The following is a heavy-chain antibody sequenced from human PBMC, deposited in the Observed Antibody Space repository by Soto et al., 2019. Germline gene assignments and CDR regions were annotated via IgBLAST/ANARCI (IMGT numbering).Heavy chain of an antibody. Sequence: EVQLVESGGGLVKPGGSLRLSCAASGFTFSSDSMNWVRQAPGKGLEWVASISSSSSYIYYAYSVKGRFTISRDNAKNSLYLQMNSLRAEETAVYYCASREEDAFDIWGQGTMVTVSS. V-gene: IGHV3-21*01. CDR1: GFTFSSDS. CDR3: ASREEDAFDI. J-gene: IGHJ3*02. CDR2: ISSSSSYI.